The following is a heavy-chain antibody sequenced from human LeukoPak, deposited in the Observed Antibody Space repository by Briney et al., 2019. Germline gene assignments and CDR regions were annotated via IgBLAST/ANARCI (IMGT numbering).Heavy chain of an antibody. Sequence: ASVKVSCKASGYSFIGYYIHWVRQAPGQGPEWMGWINPNNGGTNYAQNFQGRVTVTWDTSMSTAYMELISLRSDDTAVYYCARDRYTSSWTAAFDFWGQGTLVTVSS. D-gene: IGHD6-13*01. CDR3: ARDRYTSSWTAAFDF. CDR1: GYSFIGYY. V-gene: IGHV1-2*02. J-gene: IGHJ4*02. CDR2: INPNNGGT.